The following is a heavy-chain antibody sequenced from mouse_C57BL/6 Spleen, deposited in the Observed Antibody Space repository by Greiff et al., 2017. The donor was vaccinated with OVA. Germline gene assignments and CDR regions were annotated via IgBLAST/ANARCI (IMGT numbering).Heavy chain of an antibody. Sequence: VQLQQPGTDLVKPGASVKLSCKASGYTFTSYWMHWVKQRPGQGLEWIGNINPSNGGTNYNEKFKSKATLTVDKSSSTAYMQLSSLTSEDSAVYYCARWGFITTVVAEVYLGQGTTLTVSS. CDR1: GYTFTSYW. V-gene: IGHV1-53*01. CDR2: INPSNGGT. D-gene: IGHD1-1*01. CDR3: ARWGFITTVVAEVY. J-gene: IGHJ2*01.